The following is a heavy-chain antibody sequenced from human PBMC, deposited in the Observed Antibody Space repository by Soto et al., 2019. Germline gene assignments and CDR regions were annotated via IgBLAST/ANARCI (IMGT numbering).Heavy chain of an antibody. V-gene: IGHV3-23*01. CDR3: AKVISWFGEFDY. Sequence: EVQLLESGGGLVQPGGSLRLSCAASGFTFSSYAMRWVRQAPGKGLEWVSALSGSGGSTFSADSVKGRLTISRDNSKNTLYLQMTSLRAEYTAVYYCAKVISWFGEFDYGGQGTLVTVSS. D-gene: IGHD3-10*01. CDR2: LSGSGGST. CDR1: GFTFSSYA. J-gene: IGHJ4*02.